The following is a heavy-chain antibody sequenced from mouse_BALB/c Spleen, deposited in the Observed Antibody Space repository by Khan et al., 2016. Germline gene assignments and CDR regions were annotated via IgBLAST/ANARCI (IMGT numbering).Heavy chain of an antibody. D-gene: IGHD1-1*01. Sequence: EVELVESGPDLVKPSQSLSLTCTVTGYSITSGYSWHWIRQFPGNKLEWMAYIHYSGSTTYNPSLKSRISITRDTSKNQFFLQLISVTTEDTATYYCTRGDYYGSGYWGQGTTLTVSS. CDR1: GYSITSGYS. V-gene: IGHV3-1*02. J-gene: IGHJ2*01. CDR2: IHYSGST. CDR3: TRGDYYGSGY.